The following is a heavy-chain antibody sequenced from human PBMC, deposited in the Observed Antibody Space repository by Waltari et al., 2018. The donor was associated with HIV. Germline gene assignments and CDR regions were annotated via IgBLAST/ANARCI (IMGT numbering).Heavy chain of an antibody. CDR3: ARGPTAMVTFDS. Sequence: QVQLQESGPGLVKPSQTLSLTCTVSGGSISGGGYYWSWVRQPAGKGLEWIGRSHASGTTNYNPSRRSRVTISFDASKNQFSLKLTSVTAADTAVYFCARGPTAMVTFDSWGQGTLVTVSS. J-gene: IGHJ4*02. CDR1: GGSISGGGYY. CDR2: SHASGTT. D-gene: IGHD5-18*01. V-gene: IGHV4-61*02.